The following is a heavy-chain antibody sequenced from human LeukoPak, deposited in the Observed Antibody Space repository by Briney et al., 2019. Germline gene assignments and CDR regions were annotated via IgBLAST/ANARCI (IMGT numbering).Heavy chain of an antibody. V-gene: IGHV3-21*05. Sequence: GGSLRLACAASGFSFRRYAMNWVRQAPEKGREWVAYVNAESTDILYADSVRGRFTISRDNAKNSLYLQMNSLRAEDRGVYYCARDTFEPLVIDFWGQGTLVTVSS. D-gene: IGHD6-13*01. CDR1: GFSFRRYA. J-gene: IGHJ4*02. CDR3: ARDTFEPLVIDF. CDR2: VNAESTDI.